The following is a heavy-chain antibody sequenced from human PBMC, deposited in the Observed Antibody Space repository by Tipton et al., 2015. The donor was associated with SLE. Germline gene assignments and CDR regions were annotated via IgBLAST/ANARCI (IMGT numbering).Heavy chain of an antibody. D-gene: IGHD3-22*01. Sequence: TLSLTCTVSGGSISTSGFYWGWIRQPPGRGLEWIGSIYYSGITYYNPSLKSRVTISLDMSKNQFSLKLSSVTAADTAVYFCAGEYYYDSSGYYSTYYYYYMDVWGKGTTVTVSS. CDR3: AGEYYYDSSGYYSTYYYYYMDV. J-gene: IGHJ6*03. CDR2: IYYSGIT. V-gene: IGHV4-39*07. CDR1: GGSISTSGFY.